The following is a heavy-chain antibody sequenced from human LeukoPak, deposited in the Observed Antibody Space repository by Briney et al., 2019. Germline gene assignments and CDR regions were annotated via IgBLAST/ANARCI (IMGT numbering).Heavy chain of an antibody. J-gene: IGHJ3*02. CDR1: GFTYSRYS. V-gene: IGHV3-21*01. Sequence: PGGSLRLSCAASGFTYSRYSMNWVRQARGKGLEWVLSISSGSNYIYYTDSVRGRFTISRHSDKNSLHLEMNRLRAEDTRVYYCARDPTTWGARYAFDIWGQETMVTVSS. CDR3: ARDPTTWGARYAFDI. D-gene: IGHD3-16*01. CDR2: ISSGSNYI.